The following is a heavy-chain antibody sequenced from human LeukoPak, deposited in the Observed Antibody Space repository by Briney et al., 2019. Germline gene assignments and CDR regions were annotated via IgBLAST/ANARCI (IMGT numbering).Heavy chain of an antibody. Sequence: GGSLRLSCAASGFIFSDYSMDWVRQAPGKGLEWVGRVRKKSNNYSTYYAASVRGRYTISRDDSENSLHLQMSSLQTEDTAVYYCGRVGAWVGGNDAFDVWGQGTMVTVSS. V-gene: IGHV3-72*01. CDR1: GFIFSDYS. CDR2: VRKKSNNYST. D-gene: IGHD3-10*01. J-gene: IGHJ3*01. CDR3: GRVGAWVGGNDAFDV.